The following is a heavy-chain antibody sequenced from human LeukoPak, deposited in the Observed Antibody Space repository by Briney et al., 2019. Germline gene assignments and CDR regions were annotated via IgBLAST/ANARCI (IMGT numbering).Heavy chain of an antibody. V-gene: IGHV3-48*01. CDR3: ARDPWGLTPPYDFDY. Sequence: GGSLRLSRAASGFTFSSYSMNWVRQAPGKGLEWVSYISSSSSTIYYADSVKGRFTISRDNAKNSLYLQMNSLRAEDTAVYYCARDPWGLTPPYDFDYWGQGTLVTVSS. D-gene: IGHD7-27*01. CDR2: ISSSSSTI. J-gene: IGHJ4*02. CDR1: GFTFSSYS.